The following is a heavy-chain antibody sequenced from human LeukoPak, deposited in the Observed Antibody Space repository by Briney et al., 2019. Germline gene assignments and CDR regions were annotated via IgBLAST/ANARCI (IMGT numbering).Heavy chain of an antibody. CDR2: INPRGGST. V-gene: IGHV1-46*01. CDR1: GYTFTSYY. Sequence: ASVKVSCKASGYTFTSYYIHWVRQDPGQGLGWMGIINPRGGSTSYAKKFQGRVTMTRDTSTSTVYMELSSLRSEDPDVYYCASDQEYYYDSSGYDGYWGQGTLVTVSS. CDR3: ASDQEYYYDSSGYDGY. J-gene: IGHJ4*02. D-gene: IGHD3-22*01.